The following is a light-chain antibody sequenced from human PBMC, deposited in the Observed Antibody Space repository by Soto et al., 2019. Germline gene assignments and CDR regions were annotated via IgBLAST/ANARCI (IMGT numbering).Light chain of an antibody. CDR3: YSYAGRNIWV. CDR2: GVT. V-gene: IGLV2-8*01. CDR1: SSDLDGYNF. J-gene: IGLJ3*02. Sequence: QSALTQPASVSGSPGQSITISCTGTSSDLDGYNFVSWYQQHPGKAPKLMIFGVTERPSGVPDRFSGSKSGNTASLTVSGLQADDEAVYYCYSYAGRNIWVFGGGTQLTVL.